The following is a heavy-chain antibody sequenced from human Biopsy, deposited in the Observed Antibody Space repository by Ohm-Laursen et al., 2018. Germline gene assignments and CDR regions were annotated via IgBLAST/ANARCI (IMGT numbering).Heavy chain of an antibody. J-gene: IGHJ4*02. D-gene: IGHD6-6*01. CDR1: GFTFSSYA. V-gene: IGHV3-21*06. CDR3: ARERGRKSIAATDY. CDR2: IAERSTYI. Sequence: SLRLSCAASGFTFSSYAMEWVRQAPGKGLEWVSSIAERSTYISYADSVKGRFTISRDNAQNSLYLQMNNLRDEDTAVYYCARERGRKSIAATDYWGQGVLVTVSS.